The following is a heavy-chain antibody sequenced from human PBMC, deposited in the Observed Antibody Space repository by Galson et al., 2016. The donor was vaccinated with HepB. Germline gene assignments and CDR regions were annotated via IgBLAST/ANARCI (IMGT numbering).Heavy chain of an antibody. CDR1: GFTFSTYS. CDR3: ARVGFGRSYGQGFDY. Sequence: SLRLSCAAFGFTFSTYSINWVRQAPGKGLEWVAVISYDGSNKYYADSVKGRFTISRDDSKNTLYLQMDSLRPEDTAVYYCARVGFGRSYGQGFDYWGQGTLVTVSS. J-gene: IGHJ4*02. D-gene: IGHD3-16*01. CDR2: ISYDGSNK. V-gene: IGHV3-30*04.